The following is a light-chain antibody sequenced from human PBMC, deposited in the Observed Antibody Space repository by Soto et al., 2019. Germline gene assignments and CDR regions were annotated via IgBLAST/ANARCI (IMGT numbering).Light chain of an antibody. V-gene: IGKV1-39*01. J-gene: IGKJ2*01. CDR2: AAS. CDR3: QQSYRTHLT. Sequence: DIQMTQSPSSLSASVGDRVTITCRASQSISSYLNWYQQKPGKAPKLLIYAASSLQSGVPSRFSGSGSGTDFTLTISSLQPEDFATYYCQQSYRTHLTFGQGTKLEIK. CDR1: QSISSY.